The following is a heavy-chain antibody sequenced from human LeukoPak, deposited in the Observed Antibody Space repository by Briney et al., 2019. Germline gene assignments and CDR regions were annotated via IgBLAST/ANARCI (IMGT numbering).Heavy chain of an antibody. CDR2: IYWDDDK. V-gene: IGHV2-5*02. CDR3: AHASTTVTGFDY. Sequence: SGPTLVKPTQTLTLTCTFSGFSLSTSGVGVGWIRQPPGKALEWLALIYWDDDKRYSPSLKSRLTITKDTTKSQVVLTVTNMDPVDTATYYCAHASTTVTGFDYWGQETLVTVSS. J-gene: IGHJ4*02. CDR1: GFSLSTSGVG. D-gene: IGHD4-17*01.